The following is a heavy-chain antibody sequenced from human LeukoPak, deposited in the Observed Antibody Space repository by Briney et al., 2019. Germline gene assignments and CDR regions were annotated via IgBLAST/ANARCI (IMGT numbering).Heavy chain of an antibody. CDR2: ISYDGSNK. J-gene: IGHJ4*02. V-gene: IGHV3-30*18. CDR1: GFTFSSYG. Sequence: GGSLRLSCAASGFTFSSYGMHWVRQAPGKGLEWVAVISYDGSNKYYADSVKGRFTISRDNSKNTLYLQMNSPRAEDTAVYYCAKDLRDTAMVVVDYWGQGTLVTVSS. CDR3: AKDLRDTAMVVVDY. D-gene: IGHD5-18*01.